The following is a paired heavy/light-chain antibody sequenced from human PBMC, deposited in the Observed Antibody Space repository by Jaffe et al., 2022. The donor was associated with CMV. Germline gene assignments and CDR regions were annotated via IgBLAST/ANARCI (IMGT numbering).Light chain of an antibody. Sequence: DIQMTQSPSSLSASVGDRVTITCRASQSISSYLNWYQQKPGKAPKLLIYAASSLQSGVPSRFSGSGSGTDFTLTISSLQPEDFATYYCQQSYSTPPENTFGQGTKLEIK. J-gene: IGKJ2*01. V-gene: IGKV1-39*01. CDR2: AAS. CDR3: QQSYSTPPENT. CDR1: QSISSY.
Heavy chain of an antibody. CDR2: IYYSGST. D-gene: IGHD3-9*01. Sequence: QVQLQESGPGLVKPSETLSLTCTVSGGSISSYYWSWIRQPPGKGLEWIGYIYYSGSTNYNPSLKSRVTISVDTSKNQFSLKLSSVTAADTAVYYCARGFEGSYYDILTGYPHSPNYYFDYWGQGTLVTVSS. CDR3: ARGFEGSYYDILTGYPHSPNYYFDY. V-gene: IGHV4-59*01. CDR1: GGSISSYY. J-gene: IGHJ4*02.